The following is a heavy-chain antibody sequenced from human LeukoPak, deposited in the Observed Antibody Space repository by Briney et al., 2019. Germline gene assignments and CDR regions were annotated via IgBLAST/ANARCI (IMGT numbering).Heavy chain of an antibody. Sequence: PSETLSLTCGVSGGSITSTNWWSWIRQPPGKGLEWIGYIYYSGSTYYNPSLKSRVTISVDTSKNQFSLKLSSVTAADTAVYYCGCGVVPAADYWGQGTLVTVSS. J-gene: IGHJ4*02. V-gene: IGHV4-30-4*01. CDR2: IYYSGST. D-gene: IGHD2-2*01. CDR3: GCGVVPAADY. CDR1: GGSITSTNW.